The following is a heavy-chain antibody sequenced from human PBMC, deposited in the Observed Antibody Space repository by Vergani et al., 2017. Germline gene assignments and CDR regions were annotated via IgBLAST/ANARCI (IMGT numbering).Heavy chain of an antibody. CDR2: IHYDGSHK. D-gene: IGHD3-22*01. CDR3: AKTFYYDXSGPFVYYYYNMDV. CDR1: GFTFTSFG. Sequence: QVQLVESGGGVVQSGGSLTLSCAASGFTFTSFGMHWVRQAPGKGLEWLAFIHYDGSHKYYVDSVKGRFTISRDDSKNTLYLQMNSLRAEDTAVYYCAKTFYYDXSGPFVYYYYNMDVWGQGTTVTVSS. V-gene: IGHV3-30*02. J-gene: IGHJ6*02.